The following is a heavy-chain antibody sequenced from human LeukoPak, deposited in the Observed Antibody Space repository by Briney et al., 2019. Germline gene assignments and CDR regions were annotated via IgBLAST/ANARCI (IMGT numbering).Heavy chain of an antibody. J-gene: IGHJ4*02. CDR2: TYYRSKWYN. CDR3: ARARSKTYYYDSSGYFDY. D-gene: IGHD3-22*01. V-gene: IGHV6-1*01. CDR1: GDSVSSNSAA. Sequence: SQTLSLTCAISGDSVSSNSAAWNWIRQSPSRGLEWLGRTYYRSKWYNDYAVSVKSRVSINPDTSKNQFSLKLSSVTAADTAVYYCARARSKTYYYDSSGYFDYWGQGTLVTVSS.